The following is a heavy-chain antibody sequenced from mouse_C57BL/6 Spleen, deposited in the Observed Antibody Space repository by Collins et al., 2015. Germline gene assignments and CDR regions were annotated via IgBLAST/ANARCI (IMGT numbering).Heavy chain of an antibody. D-gene: IGHD1-1*01. V-gene: IGHV3-1*01. CDR3: ARGGRRAMDY. CDR2: ISYSGST. CDR1: GYSITSGYD. J-gene: IGHJ4*01. Sequence: DVQLQESGPGMVKPSQSLSLTCTVTGYSITSGYDWHWIRHLPGNKLEWMGYISYSGSTNYNPSLKSRISITHDTSKNHFFLKLNSVTTEDTATYYCARGGRRAMDYWGQGTSVTVSS.